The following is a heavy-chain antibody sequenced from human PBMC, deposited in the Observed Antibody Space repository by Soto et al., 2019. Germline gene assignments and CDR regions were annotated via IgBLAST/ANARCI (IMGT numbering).Heavy chain of an antibody. Sequence: QVQLVQSGAEVKKPGASVKVSCKASGYTFTSYGISWVRQAPGQGLEWMGWISAYNGNTNYAQKLHGRVTMTTDTSTSTANMQLRSLRSDETAVYYCAIDSRYCSSTSCSPYTMDRGVGGYWGQGTQVTVSS. V-gene: IGHV1-18*04. J-gene: IGHJ4*02. CDR3: AIDSRYCSSTSCSPYTMDRGVGGY. CDR1: GYTFTSYG. D-gene: IGHD2-2*01. CDR2: ISAYNGNT.